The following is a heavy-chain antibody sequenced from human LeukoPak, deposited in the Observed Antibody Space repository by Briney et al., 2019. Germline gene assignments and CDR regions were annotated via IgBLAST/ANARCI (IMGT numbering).Heavy chain of an antibody. D-gene: IGHD3-22*01. J-gene: IGHJ3*02. CDR3: AKDRAGSGYPDALDI. CDR2: ISWKSGSI. V-gene: IGHV3-9*01. CDR1: GFTFDDYS. Sequence: PGRSLRLSCAASGFTFDDYSMHWVRQPPGKGLEWVSGISWKSGSIGYADFVKGRFTISIDNAKNSLYLQMISPRAEDTALYYGAKDRAGSGYPDALDIWGQGTMVTVSS.